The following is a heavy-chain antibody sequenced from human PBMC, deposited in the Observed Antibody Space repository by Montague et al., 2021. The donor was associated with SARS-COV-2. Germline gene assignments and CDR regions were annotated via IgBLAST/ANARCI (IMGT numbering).Heavy chain of an antibody. V-gene: IGHV4-39*07. CDR1: GGSISSSSYY. Sequence: SETLSLTCTVSGGSISSSSYYWGWIRQPPGKGLEWIRSIYYSGSTYYNPSLKSRVTISVDTSKNQLSLKLSSVTAADTAVYYCARDQGYNWDYYYYYGMDVWGQGTTVAVSS. D-gene: IGHD1-20*01. CDR3: ARDQGYNWDYYYYYGMDV. J-gene: IGHJ6*02. CDR2: IYYSGST.